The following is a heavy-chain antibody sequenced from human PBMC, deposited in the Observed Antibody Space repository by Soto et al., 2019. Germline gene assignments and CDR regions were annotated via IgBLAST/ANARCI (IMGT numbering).Heavy chain of an antibody. D-gene: IGHD1-1*01. V-gene: IGHV1-3*05. CDR2: INAGNGNT. CDR3: ARTNGPGFVGP. Sequence: QVQLVQSGAQEKKPGASVKVSCKAPGYTFTSYGMHCVRQAPGQRLEWMGWINAGNGNTKYSQTLQGRVTVPRETSASTAYMEVSSLRYEDTAVYYCARTNGPGFVGPWGAGTLGTVSS. CDR1: GYTFTSYG. J-gene: IGHJ5*02.